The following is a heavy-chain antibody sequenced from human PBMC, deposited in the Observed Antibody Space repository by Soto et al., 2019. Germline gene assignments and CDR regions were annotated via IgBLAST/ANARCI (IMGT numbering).Heavy chain of an antibody. D-gene: IGHD2-21*02. Sequence: QVQLQESGPGLVKPSQTLSLTCTVSGGSISSGGYYWSWIRQHPGKGLEWIGYIYYSGSTYYNPSLKSRVTISVDTSKNQFSLKLRSVTAADTAVYYCARMTAYCGGDCHDYWGQGTLVTVSS. CDR3: ARMTAYCGGDCHDY. V-gene: IGHV4-31*03. CDR2: IYYSGST. J-gene: IGHJ4*02. CDR1: GGSISSGGYY.